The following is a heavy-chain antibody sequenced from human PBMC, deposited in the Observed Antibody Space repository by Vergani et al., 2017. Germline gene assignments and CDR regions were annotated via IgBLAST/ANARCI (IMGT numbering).Heavy chain of an antibody. CDR2: IYWDDDK. CDR3: AHSSTVVTLWDFDL. V-gene: IGHV2-5*02. J-gene: IGHJ2*01. Sequence: QITLKESGPTLVQPTQTLTLTCTFSGFSLSTSGVGVGWLRQPPGKALEWLALIYWDDDKRYSPSLKSRLTITKDTSKNQVVLTMTNMDPVDTATYYCAHSSTVVTLWDFDLWGRGTLVTVSS. CDR1: GFSLSTSGVG. D-gene: IGHD4-23*01.